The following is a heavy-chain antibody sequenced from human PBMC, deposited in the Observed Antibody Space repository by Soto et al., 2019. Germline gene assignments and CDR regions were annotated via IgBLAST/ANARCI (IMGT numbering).Heavy chain of an antibody. V-gene: IGHV6-1*01. CDR1: GDSVSSNSAA. CDR3: ASAQSTWGSTWYFDY. Sequence: QVQLQQSGPGLVKPSQTLSLTCAISGDSVSSNSAAWNWIRQSPSRGLEWLGRTYYRSKWYNDYALSVKRRITVNPDTSKNQFSLQLNSVTPEDTAVYYCASAQSTWGSTWYFDYWAQGTLVTVSS. CDR2: TYYRSKWYN. J-gene: IGHJ4*02. D-gene: IGHD6-13*01.